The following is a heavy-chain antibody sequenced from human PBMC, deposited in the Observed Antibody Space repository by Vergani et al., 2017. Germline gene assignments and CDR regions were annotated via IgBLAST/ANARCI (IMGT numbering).Heavy chain of an antibody. CDR2: IIPILGIA. CDR1: GGTFSSYT. CDR3: ARPTGLTTAPAA. V-gene: IGHV1-69*02. D-gene: IGHD1-14*01. Sequence: QVQLVQSGAEVKKPGSSVKVSCKASGGTFSSYTISWVRQAPGQGLEWMGRIIPILGIANYAQKFQGRVTITADKSTSTAYMELSSLRSEDTAVYYCARPTGLTTAPAAWGQGTLVTVSS. J-gene: IGHJ5*02.